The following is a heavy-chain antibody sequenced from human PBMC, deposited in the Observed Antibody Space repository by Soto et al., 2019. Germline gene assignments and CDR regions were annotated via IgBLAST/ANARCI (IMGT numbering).Heavy chain of an antibody. J-gene: IGHJ6*02. CDR3: ARDIGYYYYGMDV. CDR2: ISYDGSNK. D-gene: IGHD1-26*01. V-gene: IGHV3-30-3*01. Sequence: WWSLRLSCSASVFTFSSYAMHWFRQAPGKGLEWVAVISYDGSNKYYADSVKGRFTISRDNSKNSLYLQMNSLRAEDTAVYYCARDIGYYYYGMDVWGQGTTVTVSS. CDR1: VFTFSSYA.